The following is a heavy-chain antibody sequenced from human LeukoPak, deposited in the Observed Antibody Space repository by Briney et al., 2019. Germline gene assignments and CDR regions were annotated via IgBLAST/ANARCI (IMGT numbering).Heavy chain of an antibody. Sequence: GGSLRLSCAASGFTFSSYGMHWVRQAPGKGLEWVAVIRYDGSNKYYADSVKGRFTISRDNSKNTLYLQMNSLRAEDTAVYYCAKDRKSSGWYVFDIWGQGTMVTVSS. CDR3: AKDRKSSGWYVFDI. D-gene: IGHD6-19*01. CDR2: IRYDGSNK. J-gene: IGHJ3*02. V-gene: IGHV3-30*02. CDR1: GFTFSSYG.